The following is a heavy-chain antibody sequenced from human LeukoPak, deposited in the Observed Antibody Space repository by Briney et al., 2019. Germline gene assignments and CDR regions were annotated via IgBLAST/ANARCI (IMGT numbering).Heavy chain of an antibody. CDR1: GFTFSSHA. CDR2: VSVGGDHT. Sequence: PGGSLRLSCASSGFTFSSHAMAWVRQAPGKGLEWVSGVSVGGDHTYYADPVKGRFTISRDNSKNTLYLQMNSLRADDTAVYYCAKGGPYSSGYPYDSWGQGTLVSVSS. D-gene: IGHD3-22*01. CDR3: AKGGPYSSGYPYDS. J-gene: IGHJ4*02. V-gene: IGHV3-23*01.